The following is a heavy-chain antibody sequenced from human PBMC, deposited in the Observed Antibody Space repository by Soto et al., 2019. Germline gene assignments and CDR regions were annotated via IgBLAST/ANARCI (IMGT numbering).Heavy chain of an antibody. J-gene: IGHJ4*02. Sequence: ASVKVSCQESGFTFTRYGIPWVRQAPGQGLEWMGWISNYNGNIEYAQKFQGRVAMTKETSTKTSYMEVRSLTFEETAVYYWARRGSRIVDYWGQAILVT. D-gene: IGHD1-26*01. CDR3: ARRGSRIVDY. CDR2: ISNYNGNI. V-gene: IGHV1-18*04. CDR1: GFTFTRYG.